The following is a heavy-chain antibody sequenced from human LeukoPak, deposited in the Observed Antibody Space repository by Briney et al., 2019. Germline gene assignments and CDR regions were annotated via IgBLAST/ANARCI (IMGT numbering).Heavy chain of an antibody. Sequence: GGSLRLSCVASGFTFNNAWMSWVSQAPGKGMEWGGRVKSQTSGGTTDYAAPVKGRFTISRDDSKNTLYLQMNSLKTEDTAVYYCTTDRRFGEFYFDYWGQGTLVTVSS. CDR3: TTDRRFGEFYFDY. V-gene: IGHV3-15*01. CDR2: VKSQTSGGTT. D-gene: IGHD3-10*01. CDR1: GFTFNNAW. J-gene: IGHJ4*02.